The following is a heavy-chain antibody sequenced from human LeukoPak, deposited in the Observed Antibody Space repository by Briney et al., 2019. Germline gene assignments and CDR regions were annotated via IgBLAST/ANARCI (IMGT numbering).Heavy chain of an antibody. V-gene: IGHV3-48*04. D-gene: IGHD3-10*01. CDR2: VSSSSGTK. J-gene: IGHJ3*02. Sequence: GGSLRLSCAASGFTFSTYSMNWVRQAPGKGLEWISYVSSSSGTKYYVDSVEGRFTISRDNAKNSLYLQMSSLRVEDTAVYYCARDQNPHGSGTRDGFDIWGQGTMVAVSS. CDR1: GFTFSTYS. CDR3: ARDQNPHGSGTRDGFDI.